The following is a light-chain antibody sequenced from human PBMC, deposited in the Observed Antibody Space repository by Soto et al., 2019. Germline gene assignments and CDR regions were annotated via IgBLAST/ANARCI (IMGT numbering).Light chain of an antibody. Sequence: DIQITQSPSSVSASVGDRVTITCRASQSISSYLHWYQQKPWKAPKLLIYAASSLQSGVPSRFSGSGSGTDFTLTISSLQPEDFATYYCQQSYNTPWRSGQGTKVDI. CDR3: QQSYNTPWR. V-gene: IGKV1-39*01. CDR2: AAS. J-gene: IGKJ1*01. CDR1: QSISSY.